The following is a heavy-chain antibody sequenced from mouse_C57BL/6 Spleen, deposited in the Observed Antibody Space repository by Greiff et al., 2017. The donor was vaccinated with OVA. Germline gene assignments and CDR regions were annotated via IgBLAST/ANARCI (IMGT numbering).Heavy chain of an antibody. CDR3: ARYNYYDYDGAY. Sequence: VQLQESGAELARPGASVKLSCKASGYTFTSYGISWVKQRTGQGLEWIGEIYPRSGNTYYNEKFKGKATLTADKSSSTAYMELRSLTSEDSAVYFCARYNYYDYDGAYWGQGTLVTVSA. J-gene: IGHJ3*01. V-gene: IGHV1-81*01. D-gene: IGHD2-4*01. CDR2: IYPRSGNT. CDR1: GYTFTSYG.